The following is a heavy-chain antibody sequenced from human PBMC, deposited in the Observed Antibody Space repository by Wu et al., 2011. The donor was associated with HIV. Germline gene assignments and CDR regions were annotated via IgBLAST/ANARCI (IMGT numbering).Heavy chain of an antibody. V-gene: IGHV1-2*02. Sequence: QVQLVQSGAEVKKPGASVKVSCKASGYTFTAYYMHWLRQAPGQGLEWMGWINPHSGGTNFAQKFQGRVTMTRDTSISTAYMELSRLTSDDTAVYYCAREISGGVALWFDPWGQGTLVTVSS. CDR1: GYTFTAYY. D-gene: IGHD2-15*01. CDR2: INPHSGGT. J-gene: IGHJ5*02. CDR3: AREISGGVALWFDP.